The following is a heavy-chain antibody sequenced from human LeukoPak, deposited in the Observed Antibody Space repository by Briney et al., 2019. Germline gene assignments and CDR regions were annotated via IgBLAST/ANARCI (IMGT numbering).Heavy chain of an antibody. Sequence: LRLSCAASGFTFRNYGMHWVRQPPGKGLEWIGEINHSGSTNYNPSLKSRVTISVDTSKNQFSLKLSSVTAADTAVYYCARAEPYYYYMDVWGKGTTVTVSS. V-gene: IGHV4-34*01. CDR3: ARAEPYYYYMDV. D-gene: IGHD1-14*01. CDR2: INHSGST. J-gene: IGHJ6*03. CDR1: GFTFRNYG.